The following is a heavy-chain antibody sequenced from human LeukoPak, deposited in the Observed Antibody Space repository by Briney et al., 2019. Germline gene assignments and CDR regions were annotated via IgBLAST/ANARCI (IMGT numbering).Heavy chain of an antibody. D-gene: IGHD2-2*01. CDR3: ARAGYCSSTSCSTHYYYYYYMDV. CDR2: IYHSGST. J-gene: IGHJ6*03. Sequence: SETLSLTCTVSGYSISSGYYWGWIRQPPGKGLEWIGSIYHSGSTNYNPSLKSRVTISVDTSKNQFSLKLSSVTAADTAVYYCARAGYCSSTSCSTHYYYYYYMDVWGKGTTVTVSS. V-gene: IGHV4-38-2*02. CDR1: GYSISSGYY.